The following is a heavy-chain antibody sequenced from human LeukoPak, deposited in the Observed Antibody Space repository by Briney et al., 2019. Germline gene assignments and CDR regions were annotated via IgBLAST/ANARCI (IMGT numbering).Heavy chain of an antibody. D-gene: IGHD2-15*01. CDR1: GGSFSGYY. J-gene: IGHJ4*02. Sequence: SETLSLTCAVYGGSFSGYYWSWIRQPPGKGLERIGEINHSGSTNYNPSLKSRVTISVDTSKNQFSLKLSSVTAADTAVYYCARGEGYYYFDYWGQGTLVTVSS. CDR3: ARGEGYYYFDY. V-gene: IGHV4-34*01. CDR2: INHSGST.